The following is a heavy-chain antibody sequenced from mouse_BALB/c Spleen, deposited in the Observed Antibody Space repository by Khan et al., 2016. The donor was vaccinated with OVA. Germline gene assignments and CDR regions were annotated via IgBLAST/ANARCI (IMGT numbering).Heavy chain of an antibody. V-gene: IGHV2-9*02. CDR3: ARPYYGSAWFAY. D-gene: IGHD1-1*01. CDR1: GFSLTSYG. CDR2: MWAGGSK. J-gene: IGHJ3*01. Sequence: VQLVETGPGLVAPSQSLSIICTVSGFSLTSYGVHWVRQPPGKGLEWLGVMWAGGSKNYNSALMSRLSISIDNSKSQVFLKMNSLQTDDTAMYYCARPYYGSAWFAYWGQGTLVTVSA.